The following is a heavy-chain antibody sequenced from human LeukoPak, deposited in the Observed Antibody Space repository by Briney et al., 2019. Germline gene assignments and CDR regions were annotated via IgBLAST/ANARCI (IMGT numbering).Heavy chain of an antibody. D-gene: IGHD3-3*01. Sequence: PGRSLRLSCEVSGFMFSSYGMHWVRQAPGKGLEWVALISDDGTNRFFADSVNGRFSIYRDNSKNMVFFQMNSLRAEDSAVYYCVKDPRPGNLEGPSWYYYFGMDVWGQGTTVTVSS. CDR2: ISDDGTNR. CDR1: GFMFSSYG. J-gene: IGHJ6*02. CDR3: VKDPRPGNLEGPSWYYYFGMDV. V-gene: IGHV3-30*18.